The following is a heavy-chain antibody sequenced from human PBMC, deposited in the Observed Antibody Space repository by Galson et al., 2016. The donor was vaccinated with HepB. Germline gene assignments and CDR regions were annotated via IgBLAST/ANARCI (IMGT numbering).Heavy chain of an antibody. V-gene: IGHV4-39*01. CDR3: ARPGSSAWHGGLAY. D-gene: IGHD6-19*01. J-gene: IGHJ4*02. Sequence: ETLSLTCSVSGGSISSSPYYWGWIRQPPGKGLEWIGSIYWSGSSYYNPSLKSRVTISVDTSKNQFSLKLTSVTAADTAVYYCARPGSSAWHGGLAYWGQGTLVTVAS. CDR2: IYWSGSS. CDR1: GGSISSSPYY.